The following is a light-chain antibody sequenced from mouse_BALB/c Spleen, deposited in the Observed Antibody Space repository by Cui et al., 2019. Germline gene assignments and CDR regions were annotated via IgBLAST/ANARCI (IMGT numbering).Light chain of an antibody. V-gene: IGKV4-68*01. CDR3: QQWSSNPRT. CDR1: SSVSH. CDR2: LTS. J-gene: IGKJ1*01. Sequence: QIVLTQSPALMSASPGEKVTMTCSASSSVSHIYWYQQKPRSSSKPWIYLTSNLASGVPARFSSGRSGSSYSLTISSMEAEDATTYYCQQWSSNPRTFGGGTKLEIK.